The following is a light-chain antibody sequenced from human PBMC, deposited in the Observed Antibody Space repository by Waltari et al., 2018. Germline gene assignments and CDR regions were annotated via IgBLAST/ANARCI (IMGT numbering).Light chain of an antibody. Sequence: AIRMTQSPSSFSASTGDTVTITCRANQSVTSYLAWYQQKPGRAPKLLLYAVSTLQSGVPSRFTGGGSETEFTLTINCLQSDDFATYYCQQYYSYPYTFGQGTKLEI. CDR2: AVS. CDR3: QQYYSYPYT. J-gene: IGKJ2*01. V-gene: IGKV1-8*01. CDR1: QSVTSY.